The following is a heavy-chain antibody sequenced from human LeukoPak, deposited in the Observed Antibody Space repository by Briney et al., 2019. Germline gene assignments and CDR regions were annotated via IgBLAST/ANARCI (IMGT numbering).Heavy chain of an antibody. CDR1: GFTFSSYA. CDR3: ARDQRIFGSSWVFDY. J-gene: IGHJ4*02. D-gene: IGHD6-13*01. CDR2: ISYDGSNK. Sequence: GGSLRLSCAASGFTFSSYAMHWVRQAPGKGLEWVAVISYDGSNKYHADSVKGRFTISRDNSKNTLYLQMNSLRAEDTAVYYCARDQRIFGSSWVFDYWGQGTLVTVSS. V-gene: IGHV3-30*04.